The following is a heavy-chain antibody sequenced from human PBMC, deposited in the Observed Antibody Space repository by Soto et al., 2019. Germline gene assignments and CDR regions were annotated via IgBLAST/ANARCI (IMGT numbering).Heavy chain of an antibody. CDR2: IKEDGSEK. CDR1: GFTFSNSW. Sequence: EVQLVESGGGLVQPGGSLRLSCEASGFTFSNSWMSWVRQAPGKGLEWGANIKEDGSEKYYVDSVKGRFTISRDNAKNSLYLQMNTLRAEDTAIYYCARLSGSYRPNWYAYYFDYWGQGTLVTVSS. D-gene: IGHD1-1*01. J-gene: IGHJ4*02. V-gene: IGHV3-7*04. CDR3: ARLSGSYRPNWYAYYFDY.